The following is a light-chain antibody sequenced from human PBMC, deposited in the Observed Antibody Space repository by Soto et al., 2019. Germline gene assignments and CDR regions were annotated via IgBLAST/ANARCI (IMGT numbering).Light chain of an antibody. Sequence: EIVMTQSPATLSVSPGERATLSCRASQGVGSNLAWYQQKPGQAPRLLIYGASTRATGIPVRFSGSGSGTQFTLSISSLQSEDFAVYYCQHYHNWPPWTFGQGTKVEIK. V-gene: IGKV3-15*01. CDR2: GAS. CDR1: QGVGSN. CDR3: QHYHNWPPWT. J-gene: IGKJ1*01.